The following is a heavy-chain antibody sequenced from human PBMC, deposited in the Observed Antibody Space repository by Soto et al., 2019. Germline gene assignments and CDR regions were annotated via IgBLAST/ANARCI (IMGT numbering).Heavy chain of an antibody. CDR3: ARVQSNYYDFWSGYYSPYYYYGMDV. J-gene: IGHJ6*02. CDR1: GFTFSSYW. CDR2: IKQDGSEK. D-gene: IGHD3-3*01. Sequence: PGGSLRLSCAASGFTFSSYWMSWVRQAPGKGLEWVANIKQDGSEKYYVDSVKGRFTISRDNAKNSLYLQMNSLRAEDTAVYYCARVQSNYYDFWSGYYSPYYYYGMDVWGQGTTVTVSS. V-gene: IGHV3-7*01.